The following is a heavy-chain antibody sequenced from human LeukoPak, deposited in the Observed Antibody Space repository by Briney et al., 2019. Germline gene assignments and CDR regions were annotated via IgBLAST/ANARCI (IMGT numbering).Heavy chain of an antibody. V-gene: IGHV3-30-3*01. CDR1: GLTFSSYA. CDR3: ARDRSGYGQVGVFDY. J-gene: IGHJ4*02. Sequence: PGGSLRLSCAASGLTFSSYAMHWVRQAPGKGLEWVAVISYDGSNKYYADSVKGRFTISRDNPKNTLYLQMNSLRAEDTAVYYCARDRSGYGQVGVFDYWGQGTLVTVSS. D-gene: IGHD5-12*01. CDR2: ISYDGSNK.